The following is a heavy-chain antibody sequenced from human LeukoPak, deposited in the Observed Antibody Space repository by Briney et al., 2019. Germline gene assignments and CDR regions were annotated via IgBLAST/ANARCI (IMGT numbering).Heavy chain of an antibody. CDR3: TTERSSWYNYFDY. D-gene: IGHD6-13*01. CDR1: GFTFSSYA. J-gene: IGHJ4*02. CDR2: ISYDGSNK. Sequence: GGSLRLSCAASGFTFSSYAMHWVRQAPGKGLEWVAVISYDGSNKYYADSVKGRFTISRDNSKNTLYLQMNSLKTEDTAVYYCTTERSSWYNYFDYWGQGTLVTVSS. V-gene: IGHV3-30-3*01.